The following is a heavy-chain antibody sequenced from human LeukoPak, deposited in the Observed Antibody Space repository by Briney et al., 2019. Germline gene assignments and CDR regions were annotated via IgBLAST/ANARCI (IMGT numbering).Heavy chain of an antibody. D-gene: IGHD6-13*01. CDR2: SSAYNGNT. V-gene: IGHV1-18*01. CDR3: AREGAAAPGIWFDP. J-gene: IGHJ5*02. Sequence: ASVKVSRKASGYTFTSYGISWVRQAPGQGLEWMGWSSAYNGNTNYAQKLQGRVTMTTDTSTSTAYMELRSLRSDDTAVYYCAREGAAAPGIWFDPWGQGTLVTVSS. CDR1: GYTFTSYG.